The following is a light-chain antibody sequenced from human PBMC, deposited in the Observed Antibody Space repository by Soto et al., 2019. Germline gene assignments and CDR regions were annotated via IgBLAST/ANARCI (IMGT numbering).Light chain of an antibody. CDR3: QKYGSPYT. CDR1: QSVSSAY. V-gene: IGKV3-20*01. J-gene: IGKJ4*01. CDR2: GAS. Sequence: EIVLTQSPGTLSLSPVERATLSCRASQSVSSAYLAWYQQKPGQAPRLLIYGASSRATGIPDRFSGSGSGTDFTLTISRLEPEDFAVYYCQKYGSPYTFGGGTKVDIK.